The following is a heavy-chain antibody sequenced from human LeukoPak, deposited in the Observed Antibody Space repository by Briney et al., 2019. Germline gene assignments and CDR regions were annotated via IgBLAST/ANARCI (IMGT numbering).Heavy chain of an antibody. CDR3: ARAGYHILTLAPDPTNDY. CDR1: GYTFTSYG. Sequence: ASVKVSCKASGYTFTSYGISWVRQAPRQGLEWMGWISAYNGNTNYAQKLQGRVTMTTDTSTSTAYMDLRSLRSDDTAVYYCARAGYHILTLAPDPTNDYWGQGTLVTVSS. J-gene: IGHJ4*02. CDR2: ISAYNGNT. D-gene: IGHD3-9*01. V-gene: IGHV1-18*01.